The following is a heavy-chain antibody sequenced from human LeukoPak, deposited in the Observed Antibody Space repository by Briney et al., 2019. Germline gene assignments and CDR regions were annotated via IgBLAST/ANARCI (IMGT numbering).Heavy chain of an antibody. J-gene: IGHJ6*03. Sequence: SVKVSCKASGGTFSSYAISWVRQAPGQGLEWMGGIIPIFGTANYAQKFQGRVTITADESTSTAYMELSSLRSEDTAAYYCARVIEQWLENLGYYYYMDVWGKGTTVTVSS. D-gene: IGHD6-19*01. V-gene: IGHV1-69*13. CDR2: IIPIFGTA. CDR1: GGTFSSYA. CDR3: ARVIEQWLENLGYYYYMDV.